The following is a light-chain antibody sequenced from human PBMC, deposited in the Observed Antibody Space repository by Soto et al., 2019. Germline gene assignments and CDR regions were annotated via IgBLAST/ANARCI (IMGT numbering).Light chain of an antibody. Sequence: EVVMTQSPATLSVSPGERATLSCRASQSVSSNLAWYQQKPGQAPRLLIYGASTRATGVPVRFSGSGSGTEFTLTIGSLQSEDFAFYYCQQDYNWPAWTFGQGTKVEIK. V-gene: IGKV3-15*01. CDR3: QQDYNWPAWT. CDR2: GAS. J-gene: IGKJ1*01. CDR1: QSVSSN.